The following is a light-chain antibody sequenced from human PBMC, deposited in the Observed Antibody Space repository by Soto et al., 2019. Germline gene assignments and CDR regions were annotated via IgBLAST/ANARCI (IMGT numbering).Light chain of an antibody. CDR1: QSVLYSSNNKNY. CDR2: WAS. J-gene: IGKJ2*01. CDR3: QQYYSLPYT. Sequence: DIVMTQSPDSLAVSLGERATINSKSSQSVLYSSNNKNYLAWYQQKLGQPPKLLIYWASTRESGVPDRFSGSGSGTDFTLTISSLQAEDVAVYFCQQYYSLPYTFGQGTTLEIK. V-gene: IGKV4-1*01.